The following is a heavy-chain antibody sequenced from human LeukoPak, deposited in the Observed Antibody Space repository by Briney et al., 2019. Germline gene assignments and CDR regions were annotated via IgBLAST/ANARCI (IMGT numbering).Heavy chain of an antibody. V-gene: IGHV3-7*01. D-gene: IGHD1-1*01. Sequence: PGGSLRLSCAASGFTFSNYWMSWVRQTPGKGLEWVAEIKQGGSEKNYVDSVKGRFIISRDNTKSSLSLQMNSLRDEDTAVYYCARDKYMSGHVGSLFDPWGQGTLVIVSS. CDR2: IKQGGSEK. CDR1: GFTFSNYW. CDR3: ARDKYMSGHVGSLFDP. J-gene: IGHJ5*02.